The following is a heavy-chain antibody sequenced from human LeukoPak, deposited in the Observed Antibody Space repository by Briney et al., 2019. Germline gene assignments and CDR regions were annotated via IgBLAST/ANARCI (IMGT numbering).Heavy chain of an antibody. J-gene: IGHJ5*02. CDR3: ARESGEYYYDSSGYSS. CDR2: MNPNSGNT. Sequence: ASVKVSCKASGYTFTSYDINWVRQATGQGLEWMGWMNPNSGNTGYAQKFQGRVTMTRNTSISTAYMELSSLRSEDTAVYYCARESGEYYYDSSGYSSWGQGTLVTVSS. V-gene: IGHV1-8*01. D-gene: IGHD3-22*01. CDR1: GYTFTSYD.